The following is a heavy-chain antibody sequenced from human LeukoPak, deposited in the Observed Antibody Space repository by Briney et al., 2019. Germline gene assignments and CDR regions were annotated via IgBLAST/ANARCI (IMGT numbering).Heavy chain of an antibody. Sequence: ASVKVSCKASGYTFTSYGISWVRQAPGQGLEWMGWISAYNGNTNYAQKLQGRVTMTTDTSTSTAYMELRSLRSDDTAVYYCARVPVRQWELLSRYLDYWGQGTLVTVSS. V-gene: IGHV1-18*01. CDR2: ISAYNGNT. CDR1: GYTFTSYG. CDR3: ARVPVRQWELLSRYLDY. J-gene: IGHJ4*02. D-gene: IGHD1-26*01.